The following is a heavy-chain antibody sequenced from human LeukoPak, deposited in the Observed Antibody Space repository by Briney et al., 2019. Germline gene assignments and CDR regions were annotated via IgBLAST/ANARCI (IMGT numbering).Heavy chain of an antibody. V-gene: IGHV4-4*07. J-gene: IGHJ5*02. CDR1: GDSISNNY. CDR2: IYRSVTN. CDR3: AREVDGSGVGPVWFDP. D-gene: IGHD3-10*01. Sequence: PSETLSLTCSVSGDSISNNYWSWIRQPAGKGLEWIGRIYRSVTNSYNPSLKSRVTISIDKSKSQVPLKLNSVTAEDTAVYYCAREVDGSGVGPVWFDPWGQGTLVTVSS.